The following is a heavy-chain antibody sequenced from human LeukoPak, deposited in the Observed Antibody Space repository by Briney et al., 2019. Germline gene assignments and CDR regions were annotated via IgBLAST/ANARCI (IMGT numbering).Heavy chain of an antibody. CDR1: GYTFTGYY. V-gene: IGHV1-2*04. CDR3: ASPAAAISAANAFDI. Sequence: GASVKVSCKASGYTFTGYYMHWVRQAPGQGLEWMGWINPNSGGTNYAQKFQGWVTMTRDTSISTAYMELSRLRSDDTAVYYCASPAAAISAANAFDIWGQGTMVTVSS. CDR2: INPNSGGT. J-gene: IGHJ3*02. D-gene: IGHD2-2*02.